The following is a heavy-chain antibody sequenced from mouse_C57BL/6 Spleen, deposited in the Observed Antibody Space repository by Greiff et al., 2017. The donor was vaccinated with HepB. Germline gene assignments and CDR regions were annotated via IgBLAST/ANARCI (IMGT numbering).Heavy chain of an antibody. D-gene: IGHD2-3*01. CDR2: ISYSGST. CDR1: GYSITSGYD. V-gene: IGHV3-1*01. CDR3: ARGDDGYYAMDY. J-gene: IGHJ4*01. Sequence: LQESGPGMVKPSQSLSLTCTVTGYSITSGYDWHWIRHFPGNKLEWMGYISYSGSTNYNPSLKSRISITHDTSKNHFFLKLNSVTTEDTATYYCARGDDGYYAMDYWGQGTSVTVSS.